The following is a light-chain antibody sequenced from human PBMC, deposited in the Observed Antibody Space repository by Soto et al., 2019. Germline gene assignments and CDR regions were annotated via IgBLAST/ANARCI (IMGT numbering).Light chain of an antibody. J-gene: IGLJ3*02. CDR2: STS. Sequence: QTVVTQEHSLTVSPGGTVPLTCASSPGEVTNGNYTNWIQQKPGQPPRGLIFSTSHKHSWTPARFSGSLLGGKAALTLSSVLPEDEADYYCLLYAGDAQVFGGGTKLTVL. V-gene: IGLV7-43*01. CDR3: LLYAGDAQV. CDR1: PGEVTNGNY.